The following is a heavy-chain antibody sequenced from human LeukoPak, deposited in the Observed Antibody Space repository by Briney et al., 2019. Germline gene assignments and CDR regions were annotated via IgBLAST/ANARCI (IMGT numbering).Heavy chain of an antibody. CDR3: ARRATVREDYFDY. Sequence: GGSLRLSCAASGFTFSSYGMHWVRQAPGKGLEWVAVIWYDGSNKYYADSVKGRFTISRDNAKNSLHLEMNSLRGEDTAVYYCARRATVREDYFDYWGQGTLVTVSS. D-gene: IGHD4-17*01. J-gene: IGHJ4*02. V-gene: IGHV3-33*01. CDR2: IWYDGSNK. CDR1: GFTFSSYG.